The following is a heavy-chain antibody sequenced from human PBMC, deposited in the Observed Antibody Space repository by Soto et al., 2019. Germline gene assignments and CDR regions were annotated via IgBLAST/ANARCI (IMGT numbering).Heavy chain of an antibody. CDR1: GGSISNYY. D-gene: IGHD4-17*01. J-gene: IGHJ4*02. CDR2: IYYTGTT. Sequence: QVQLQESGPGLVKPSETLSLTCTVSGGSISNYYWSWIRLPPGKGLEWIGYIYYTGTTNYNPSLSSRVTISLDTSKDQPSLKVNPVTAADTAVYYCARHSYGGLDYWGQGTLVTVSS. CDR3: ARHSYGGLDY. V-gene: IGHV4-59*08.